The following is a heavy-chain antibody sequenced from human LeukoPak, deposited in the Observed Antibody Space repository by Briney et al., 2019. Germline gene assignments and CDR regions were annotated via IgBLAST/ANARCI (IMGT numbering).Heavy chain of an antibody. J-gene: IGHJ2*01. V-gene: IGHV4-39*07. D-gene: IGHD6-13*01. CDR2: INFSGNS. CDR1: GGSISYSSNYY. Sequence: PSGTLTLTCIVSGGSISYSSNYYWGWIRQPPGKRLEWIGTINFSGNSYYNPSLKSRVTISTDTSKNEFSLRLTSVTAADTAVYFCVRDRGISWSLSYSYFDLWGRGTLVPVSS. CDR3: VRDRGISWSLSYSYFDL.